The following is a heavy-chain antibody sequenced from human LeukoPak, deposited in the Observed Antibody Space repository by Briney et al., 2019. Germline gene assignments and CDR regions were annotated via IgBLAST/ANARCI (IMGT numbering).Heavy chain of an antibody. CDR2: IIPIFGTA. CDR3: ARVAVVRGVIVRAFDI. J-gene: IGHJ3*02. CDR1: GGTFSSYA. Sequence: WASVKVSCKASGGTFSSYAISWVRQAPGQGLEWMGGIIPIFGTANYAQKFQGRVTITADKSTSTAYMELSSLRSEDTAVYYCARVAVVRGVIVRAFDIWGQGTMVTVSS. D-gene: IGHD3-10*01. V-gene: IGHV1-69*06.